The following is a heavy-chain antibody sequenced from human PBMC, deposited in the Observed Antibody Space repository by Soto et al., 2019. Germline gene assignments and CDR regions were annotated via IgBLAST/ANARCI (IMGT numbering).Heavy chain of an antibody. J-gene: IGHJ6*02. CDR2: INPNSGGT. D-gene: IGHD5-12*01. CDR1: GYTFTGYY. Sequence: ASVKVSCKASGYTFTGYYMHWVRQAPGQGLEWMGWINPNSGGTNYAQKFQGRVTMTRDTSISIAYMELSRLRSDDTAVYYCATRGGYSGYDYTYYYYYGMDVWGQGTTVTVSS. CDR3: ATRGGYSGYDYTYYYYYGMDV. V-gene: IGHV1-2*02.